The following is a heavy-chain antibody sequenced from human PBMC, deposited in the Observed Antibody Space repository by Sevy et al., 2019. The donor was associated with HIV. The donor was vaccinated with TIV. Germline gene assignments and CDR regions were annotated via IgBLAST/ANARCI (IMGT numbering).Heavy chain of an antibody. V-gene: IGHV4-39*01. Sequence: SETLSLTCAVSGDSISSNNYYWGWIRQSPGKGLEWIGIFYYTGTTYYNPSLKRRVTISVETSKSRFLLRLSSVTAADTAVYFCAGSYYNFWNGYYNPFDSWGQGTLVTVSS. CDR3: AGSYYNFWNGYYNPFDS. J-gene: IGHJ4*02. CDR1: GDSISSNNYY. D-gene: IGHD3-3*01. CDR2: FYYTGTT.